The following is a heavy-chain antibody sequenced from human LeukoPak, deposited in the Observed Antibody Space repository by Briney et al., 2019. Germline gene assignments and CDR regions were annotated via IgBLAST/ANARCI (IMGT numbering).Heavy chain of an antibody. Sequence: GGSLRLSCEASGFTFSNFGMHWVRQAPGKGLEWVAFVRYDGKIKYYADSVKGRFTISRDNSKNTLYLQMNSLRAEDTAVYYCARESVATINCFDPWGQGTLVTVSS. CDR2: VRYDGKIK. J-gene: IGHJ5*02. D-gene: IGHD5-12*01. CDR3: ARESVATINCFDP. CDR1: GFTFSNFG. V-gene: IGHV3-30*02.